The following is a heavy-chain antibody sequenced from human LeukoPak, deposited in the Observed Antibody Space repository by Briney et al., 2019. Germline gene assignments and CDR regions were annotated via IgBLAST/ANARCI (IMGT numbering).Heavy chain of an antibody. J-gene: IGHJ4*02. CDR3: ARGIPHARDYFDY. Sequence: PSETLSLTCTVSGDSISSYYWSWIRQPPGKGLEWIGHIYYSGNTNYNPSLKSRVTMSVDTSKNQFSLKLSSVTAADTAVYYCARGIPHARDYFDYWGQGTLVTVSS. V-gene: IGHV4-59*12. CDR2: IYYSGNT. CDR1: GDSISSYY.